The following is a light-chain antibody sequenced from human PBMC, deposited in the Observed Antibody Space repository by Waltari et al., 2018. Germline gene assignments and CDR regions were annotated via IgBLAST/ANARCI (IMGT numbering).Light chain of an antibody. CDR2: RDN. V-gene: IGLV1-47*01. Sequence: QSVLTQPPSASGTPGQRVTISXSGSSSNIGINYVYWYQQLPGTAPKLRISRDNQRPAGVPDRFSGSKSGTSASLAISGLRSEDEADYYCAAWDDSLSGHVVFGGGTKLTVL. CDR3: AAWDDSLSGHVV. CDR1: SSNIGINY. J-gene: IGLJ2*01.